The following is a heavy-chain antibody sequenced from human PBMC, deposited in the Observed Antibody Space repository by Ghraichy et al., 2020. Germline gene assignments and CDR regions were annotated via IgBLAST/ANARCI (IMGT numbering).Heavy chain of an antibody. D-gene: IGHD3-3*01. CDR1: GFAFSDYH. CDR2: ISSRSSTI. V-gene: IGHV3-11*01. Sequence: LNISCAASGFAFSDYHMSWIRQAPGKGLEWISYISSRSSTIKYVESAKGRFTISRDNVKNSLYLEMNNLRLEDTAVYYCARGTLFGVRTLFNHWGQGTLVTVSS. CDR3: ARGTLFGVRTLFNH. J-gene: IGHJ1*01.